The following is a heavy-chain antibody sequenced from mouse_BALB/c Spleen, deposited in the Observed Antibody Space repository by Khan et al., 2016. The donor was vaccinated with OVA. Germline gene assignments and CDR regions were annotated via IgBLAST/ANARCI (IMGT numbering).Heavy chain of an antibody. J-gene: IGHJ3*01. D-gene: IGHD2-14*01. V-gene: IGHV3-8*02. CDR1: GDSISSGY. CDR3: ARSTYRYAFAY. Sequence: EVQLQESGPSLVQPSQTLSLTCSVTGDSISSGYWSWIRKFPGNKLEYMGYMISSGYTYYNPSLKSRISITRHTSKNQYYLQLNSVTTEDTATYYCARSTYRYAFAYWGQRTLVTVSA. CDR2: MISSGYT.